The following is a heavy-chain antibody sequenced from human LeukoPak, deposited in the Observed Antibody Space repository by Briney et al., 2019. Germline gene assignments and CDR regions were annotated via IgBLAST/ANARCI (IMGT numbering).Heavy chain of an antibody. CDR1: GFTFSSYA. J-gene: IGHJ4*02. Sequence: PGGSLRLSCAASGFTFSSYAMHWVRQALGKGLEWVAVISYDGSNKYYADSVKGRFTISRDNSKNTLYLQMNSLRAEDTAVYYCARGAIVVVPAAPDFDYWGQGTLVTVSS. CDR3: ARGAIVVVPAAPDFDY. V-gene: IGHV3-30-3*01. CDR2: ISYDGSNK. D-gene: IGHD2-2*01.